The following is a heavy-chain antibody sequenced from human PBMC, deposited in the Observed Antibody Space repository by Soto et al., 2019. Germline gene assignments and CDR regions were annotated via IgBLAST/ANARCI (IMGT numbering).Heavy chain of an antibody. CDR3: ARSSDSSGLGSYYHGMDV. Sequence: PGESLKISCKGSGYSFTSYWIGWVRQMPGKGLEWMGIIYPGDSDTRYSPSFQGQVTISADKSISTAYLQWSSLKASDTAMYYCARSSDSSGLGSYYHGMDVWGQGTTVTVSS. CDR2: IYPGDSDT. CDR1: GYSFTSYW. V-gene: IGHV5-51*01. J-gene: IGHJ6*02. D-gene: IGHD3-22*01.